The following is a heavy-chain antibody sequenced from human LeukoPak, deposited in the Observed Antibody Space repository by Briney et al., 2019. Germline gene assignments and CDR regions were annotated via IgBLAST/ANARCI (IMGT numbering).Heavy chain of an antibody. CDR2: ISSSSSYI. CDR1: GFSLSTYA. Sequence: GGSLRLSCAASGFSLSTYAMNWVRQAPGKGLEWVSSISSSSSYIYYADSVKGRFTISRDNAKNSLYLQMNSLRAEDTAVYYCARDLSHVDTAMVPFDYWGQGTLVTVSS. D-gene: IGHD5-18*01. CDR3: ARDLSHVDTAMVPFDY. J-gene: IGHJ4*02. V-gene: IGHV3-21*01.